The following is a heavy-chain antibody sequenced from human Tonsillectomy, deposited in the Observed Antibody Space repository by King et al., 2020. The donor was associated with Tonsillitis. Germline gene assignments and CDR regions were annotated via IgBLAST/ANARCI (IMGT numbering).Heavy chain of an antibody. J-gene: IGHJ4*02. Sequence: VQLVESGGGLVQPGGSLTLSCAASGFTFSTYTFNWVRQAPGMGLEWVSYIDTTRIPYYADSVKGRFTISRDNAKNSVYLQMSSLRAEDTAVYYCARDKDWSFDYWGQGTLVTVSS. V-gene: IGHV3-48*01. CDR2: IDTTRIP. D-gene: IGHD1-1*01. CDR3: ARDKDWSFDY. CDR1: GFTFSTYT.